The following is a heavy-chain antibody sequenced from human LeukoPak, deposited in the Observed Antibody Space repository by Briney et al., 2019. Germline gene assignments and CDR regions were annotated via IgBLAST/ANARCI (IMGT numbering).Heavy chain of an antibody. J-gene: IGHJ4*02. CDR1: EFTFSSYE. Sequence: GGSLRLSCAASEFTFSSYEMNWVRQAPGKGLEWISFISSRGSSIYYADSVKGRFTISRDNAKNSLYLQMNSLRAEDTAVYYCARDSGSYRGFDYWGQGTLVTVSS. CDR2: ISSRGSSI. V-gene: IGHV3-48*03. CDR3: ARDSGSYRGFDY. D-gene: IGHD1-26*01.